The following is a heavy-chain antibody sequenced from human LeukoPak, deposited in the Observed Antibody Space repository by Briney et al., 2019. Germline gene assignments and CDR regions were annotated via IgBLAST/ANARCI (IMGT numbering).Heavy chain of an antibody. D-gene: IGHD3-22*01. CDR2: ISSSSSYI. J-gene: IGHJ5*02. Sequence: GGSLRLSCAASGFTFSSYSMNWVRLAPGPGLELVSSISSSSSYIYYADSVKGRFTISRVNAKTSLYLQMNSLRAEDTAVYYCARTYYYDSSGYREDWFDPWGQGTLVTVSS. CDR1: GFTFSSYS. V-gene: IGHV3-21*01. CDR3: ARTYYYDSSGYREDWFDP.